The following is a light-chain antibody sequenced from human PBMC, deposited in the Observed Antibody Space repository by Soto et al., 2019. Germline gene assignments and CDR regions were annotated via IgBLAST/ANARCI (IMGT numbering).Light chain of an antibody. CDR1: QSVNRY. CDR3: QQSDRPSYT. CDR2: AAS. J-gene: IGKJ2*01. V-gene: IGKV1-39*01. Sequence: DIQMSQSPSSLSASLGDRVTITCRASQSVNRYLNWYQQQPGRAPKVLIYAASSLQSGVPSRFSGNGSWTDFTLTITSLQPEDFATYFCQQSDRPSYTFAQGTRLEIK.